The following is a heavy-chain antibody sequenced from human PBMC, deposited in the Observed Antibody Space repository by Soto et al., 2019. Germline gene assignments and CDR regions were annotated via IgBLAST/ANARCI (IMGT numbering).Heavy chain of an antibody. CDR3: ARLDFWSGYLPDY. J-gene: IGHJ4*02. CDR2: IYYSGST. CDR1: GGSISSGDYY. D-gene: IGHD3-3*01. V-gene: IGHV4-30-4*01. Sequence: SETLSLTCTVSGGSISSGDYYWSWIRQPPGKGLEWIGYIYYSGSTYYNPSLKSRVTISVDTSKNQFSLKLSSVTAADTAVYYCARLDFWSGYLPDYWGQGTLVTVSS.